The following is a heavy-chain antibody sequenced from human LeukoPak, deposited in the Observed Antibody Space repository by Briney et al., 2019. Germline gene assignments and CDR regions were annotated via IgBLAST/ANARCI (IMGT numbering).Heavy chain of an antibody. J-gene: IGHJ4*02. CDR1: GGYISSSSYF. D-gene: IGHD5/OR15-5a*01. CDR2: MSYSGST. Sequence: SETLSLTCTVSGGYISSSSYFWAWIRQPPGKGLECIGSMSYSGSTYYNPSLKSRVTISVGTSKNQFSLKLTSVTAADTAVYYCARHLRSVYDPRAFDYWGQGTLVTVPS. V-gene: IGHV4-39*01. CDR3: ARHLRSVYDPRAFDY.